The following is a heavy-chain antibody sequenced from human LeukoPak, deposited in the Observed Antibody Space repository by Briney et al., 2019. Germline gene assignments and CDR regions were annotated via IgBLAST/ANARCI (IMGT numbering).Heavy chain of an antibody. CDR2: ISAYNGNT. CDR3: ARDQSPRGIAARLFDY. D-gene: IGHD6-6*01. J-gene: IGHJ4*02. CDR1: GYTFTSYG. Sequence: GASVKVSCKASGYTFTSYGISWVRQAPGQGLEWMGWISAYNGNTNHAQKLQGRVTMTTGTSTSTAYMELRSLRSDDTAVYYCARDQSPRGIAARLFDYWGQGTLVTVSS. V-gene: IGHV1-18*01.